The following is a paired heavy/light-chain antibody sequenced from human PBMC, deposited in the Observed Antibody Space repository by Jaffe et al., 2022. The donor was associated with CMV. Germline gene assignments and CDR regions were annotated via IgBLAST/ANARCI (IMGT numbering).Light chain of an antibody. CDR1: QGISSY. CDR3: QQLNSYPIT. J-gene: IGKJ5*01. V-gene: IGKV1-9*01. Sequence: IQMTQSPSSLSASVGDRVTITCRASQGISSYLAWYQQKPGKAPNFLIYAASTLQSGVPSRFSGSGSGTDFTLTISSLQPEDFATYYCQQLNSYPITFGQGTRLEIK. CDR2: AAS.
Heavy chain of an antibody. J-gene: IGHJ6*02. V-gene: IGHV4-61*01. CDR1: GGPVSTSRYY. CDR3: ASYCSIASCQSVGYNYYGMDV. CDR2: IYYSGST. D-gene: IGHD2-2*01. Sequence: QVQLQESGPGLVKPSETLSLTCTVSGGPVSTSRYYWSWIRQPPGKGLEWIGNIYYSGSTNYNPSLKSRITMSLDTSKNQFSLRLSSVTAADTAMYYCASYCSIASCQSVGYNYYGMDVWGQGTTVTVSS.